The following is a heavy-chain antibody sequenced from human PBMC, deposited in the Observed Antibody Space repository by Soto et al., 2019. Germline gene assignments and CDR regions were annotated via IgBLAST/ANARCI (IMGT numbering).Heavy chain of an antibody. J-gene: IGHJ4*02. CDR2: IRSKAYGGTT. V-gene: IGHV3-49*03. CDR3: TRSPYYYDSSGRFDY. D-gene: IGHD3-22*01. CDR1: GFTFGDYA. Sequence: GGSLRLSCTASGFTFGDYAMSWFRQAPGKGLDWVGFIRSKAYGGTTEYAASVKGRFTISRDDSKSIAYLQMNSLKTEDTAVYYCTRSPYYYDSSGRFDYWGQGTLVTVSS.